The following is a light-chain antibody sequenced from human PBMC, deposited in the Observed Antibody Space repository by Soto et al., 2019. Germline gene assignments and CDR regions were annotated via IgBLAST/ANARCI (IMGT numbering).Light chain of an antibody. J-gene: IGLJ2*01. V-gene: IGLV3-21*02. CDR2: DDS. CDR1: TVGSKS. CDR3: QVWNSFGDHVV. Sequence: SYELTQTPSVSVAPGQTARLTCGGDTVGSKSIHWYQQKAGQAPVLVVYDDSDRPSGIPERISGSNSENMATLTISRVEAGDEADYYCQVWNSFGDHVVFGGGTKLTVL.